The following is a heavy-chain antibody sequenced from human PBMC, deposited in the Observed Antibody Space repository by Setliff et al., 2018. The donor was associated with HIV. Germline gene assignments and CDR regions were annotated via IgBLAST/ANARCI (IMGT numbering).Heavy chain of an antibody. D-gene: IGHD3-10*01. CDR3: ARDAIRLAMRGWFDP. J-gene: IGHJ5*02. V-gene: IGHV3-33*01. CDR1: GFTFSSYG. Sequence: PGGSLRLSCAASGFTFSSYGMHWVRQAPGKGLEWVAVIWYDGSNKYYADSVKGRFTISRDNSKNTLYLQMNSLRAEDTAVYYCARDAIRLAMRGWFDPWGQGTLVTVSS. CDR2: IWYDGSNK.